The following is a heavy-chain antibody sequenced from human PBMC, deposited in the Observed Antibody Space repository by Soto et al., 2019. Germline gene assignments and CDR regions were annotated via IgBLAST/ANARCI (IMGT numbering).Heavy chain of an antibody. D-gene: IGHD3-9*01. CDR3: ARLGVADYDILTGYRGGYYYYYGMDV. CDR1: GGSISSYY. J-gene: IGHJ6*02. CDR2: IYYSGST. V-gene: IGHV4-59*01. Sequence: PSETLSLTCTVSGGSISSYYWSWIRQPPGKGLEWIGYIYYSGSTNYNPSLKSRVTISVDTSKNRFSLKLSSVTAADTAVYYCARLGVADYDILTGYRGGYYYYYGMDVWGQGTTVTVSS.